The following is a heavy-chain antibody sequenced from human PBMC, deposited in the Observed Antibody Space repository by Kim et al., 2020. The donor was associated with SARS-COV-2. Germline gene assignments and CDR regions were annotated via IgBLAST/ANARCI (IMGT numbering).Heavy chain of an antibody. CDR2: IRGGGANP. J-gene: IGHJ3*02. CDR3: AKCLYSYAYDDFDI. CDR1: GFTFSNYA. Sequence: GGSLRLSCAASGFTFSNYAMNWVRQAPGKGLECVSSIRGGGANPNYADSVKGRFTISRDNSKNTLYLQMNSLTGDDTAVYYCAKCLYSYAYDDFDIWGQG. D-gene: IGHD5-18*01. V-gene: IGHV3-23*01.